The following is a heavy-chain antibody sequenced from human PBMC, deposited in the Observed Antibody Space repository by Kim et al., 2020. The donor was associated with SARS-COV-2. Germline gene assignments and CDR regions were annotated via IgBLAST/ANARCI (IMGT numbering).Heavy chain of an antibody. V-gene: IGHV6-1*01. CDR1: GDSVSSNSAA. D-gene: IGHD6-6*01. J-gene: IGHJ5*02. CDR2: TYYRSNWYN. CDR3: AREGSGASSSPEFDP. Sequence: SQTLSLTCVISGDSVSSNSAAWNWIRQSPSRGLEWLGRTYYRSNWYNDYAVSVKGRIIINTDTSKNEFSLHLNSVTPEDTAVYYCAREGSGASSSPEFDPWGQGTLVTVSS.